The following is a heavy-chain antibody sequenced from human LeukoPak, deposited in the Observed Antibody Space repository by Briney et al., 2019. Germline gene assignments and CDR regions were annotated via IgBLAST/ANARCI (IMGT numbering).Heavy chain of an antibody. V-gene: IGHV3-33*01. CDR2: IWYDGSNK. D-gene: IGHD3-10*01. Sequence: PGRSLRLSCAASGFTFSSYGMHWVRQAPGKGLEWVAVIWYDGSNKYYADSVKGRFTISRDNSKNTLYLQMNSLRADDTAIYSCARSRGPGSHWFDPWGQGTLVTVSS. CDR1: GFTFSSYG. CDR3: ARSRGPGSHWFDP. J-gene: IGHJ5*02.